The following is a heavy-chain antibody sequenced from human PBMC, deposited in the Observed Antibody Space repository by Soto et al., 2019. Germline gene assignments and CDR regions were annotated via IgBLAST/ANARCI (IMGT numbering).Heavy chain of an antibody. CDR3: AKAVEITMIVVVFFQPFGY. CDR1: GFTFSSYA. J-gene: IGHJ4*02. CDR2: ISGSGGST. Sequence: GGSLRLSCAASGFTFSSYAMSWVRQAPGKGLEWVSAISGSGGSTYYADSVKGRFTISRDNSKNTLYLQMNSLRAEDTAVYYCAKAVEITMIVVVFFQPFGYWGEGTPVT. V-gene: IGHV3-23*01. D-gene: IGHD3-22*01.